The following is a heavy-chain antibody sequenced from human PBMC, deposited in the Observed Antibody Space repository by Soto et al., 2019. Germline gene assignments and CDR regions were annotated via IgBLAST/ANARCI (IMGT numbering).Heavy chain of an antibody. Sequence: QVQLQESGPGLVKPSETLSLTCTVSGGSISSYYWSWIRQPPGKGLEWIGYIYYSGSTNYNPSLKSRVTISVDTSKNQFSLKLSSVTAADTAVYYCAGGGVGALGYGMDVWGQGTTVTVSS. CDR1: GGSISSYY. CDR3: AGGGVGALGYGMDV. V-gene: IGHV4-59*01. D-gene: IGHD1-26*01. CDR2: IYYSGST. J-gene: IGHJ6*02.